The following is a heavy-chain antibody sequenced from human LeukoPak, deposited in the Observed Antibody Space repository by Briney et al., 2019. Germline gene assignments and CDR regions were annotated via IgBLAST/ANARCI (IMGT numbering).Heavy chain of an antibody. CDR1: GGSFSGYY. CDR2: LYTGETT. CDR3: ARDREDSDSHGYYYLGTFDY. Sequence: ETLSLTCAVYGGSFSGYYWSWIRQPPGKGLEWVSLLYTGETTFYADSVKGRFIISRDNSRNTVYLQMNSLRNDDTAVYYCARDREDSDSHGYYYLGTFDYWGQGTLVTVSS. V-gene: IGHV3-66*01. J-gene: IGHJ4*02. D-gene: IGHD3-22*01.